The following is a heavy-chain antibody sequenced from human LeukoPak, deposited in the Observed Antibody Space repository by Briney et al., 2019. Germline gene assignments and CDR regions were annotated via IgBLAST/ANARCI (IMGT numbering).Heavy chain of an antibody. CDR3: ARSRRRYRYGYGSVDY. J-gene: IGHJ4*02. CDR2: ISYDGSNK. Sequence: GRSLSLSCAPSVLPLGSYAMHSVRQAPGKGLEWVAVISYDGSNKYYADSVKGRFTISRDNDTNALYLQMNSLGGGSLAVCPGARSRRRYRYGYGSVDYWGQGTLVTVSS. D-gene: IGHD5-18*01. V-gene: IGHV3-30-3*01. CDR1: VLPLGSYA.